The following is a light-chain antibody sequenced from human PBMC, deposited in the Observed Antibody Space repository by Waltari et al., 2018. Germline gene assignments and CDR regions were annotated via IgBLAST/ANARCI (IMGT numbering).Light chain of an antibody. CDR2: STS. Sequence: EIVLTQSPGTLSLSPGDRATLSCRASQSVDSDYLAWYPQKPGQAPRLLIYSTSSRAAGIPDRFSGSGSGTDFTLTISRLEPEDFAVYYCQQYVRSPETFGQGTKVEI. J-gene: IGKJ1*01. CDR3: QQYVRSPET. CDR1: QSVDSDY. V-gene: IGKV3-20*01.